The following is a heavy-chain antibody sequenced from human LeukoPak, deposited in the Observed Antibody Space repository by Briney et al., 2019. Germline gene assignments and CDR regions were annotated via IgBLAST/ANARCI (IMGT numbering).Heavy chain of an antibody. D-gene: IGHD6-13*01. CDR3: ARDRIAAAGGVWFDP. J-gene: IGHJ5*02. CDR2: IYYSGST. CDR1: GGSISSSSYY. V-gene: IGHV4-39*07. Sequence: PSETLSLTRTVSGGSISSSSYYWGWIRQPPGKGLEWIGSIYYSGSTYFNPSLKSRVTISVDTSKNQFSLKLSSVTAADTAVYYCARDRIAAAGGVWFDPWGQGTLVTVSS.